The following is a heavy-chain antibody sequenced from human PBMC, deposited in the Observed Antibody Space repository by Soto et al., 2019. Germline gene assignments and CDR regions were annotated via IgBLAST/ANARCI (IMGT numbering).Heavy chain of an antibody. CDR3: ARGHAFPLRGVWRVLYFDF. V-gene: IGHV4-59*01. CDR1: GGTISRYY. J-gene: IGHJ4*01. D-gene: IGHD3-3*01. CDR2: IYYSGSP. Sequence: PSKSQSLTCTVSGGTISRYYWIWLRRTTGKGLEWIGYIYYSGSPNYNPSLKSRVTISVDTSKNLFSLKLSSVTAADTAVYYCARGHAFPLRGVWRVLYFDFWGHGTLVTVSS.